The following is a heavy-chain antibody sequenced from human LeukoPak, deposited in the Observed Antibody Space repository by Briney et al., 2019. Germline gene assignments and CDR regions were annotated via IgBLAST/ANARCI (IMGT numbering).Heavy chain of an antibody. D-gene: IGHD2/OR15-2a*01. J-gene: IGHJ4*02. V-gene: IGHV4-59*01. CDR1: GGSISSYY. Sequence: PSETLSLTCTVSGGSISSYYWSWIRQPPGKGLEWIGYIYYSGSTNYNPSLKSRVTISVDTSKNQFSLKLSSVTAADTAVYYCARAPPPPRDTLYFDYWGQGTLVTVSS. CDR2: IYYSGST. CDR3: ARAPPPPRDTLYFDY.